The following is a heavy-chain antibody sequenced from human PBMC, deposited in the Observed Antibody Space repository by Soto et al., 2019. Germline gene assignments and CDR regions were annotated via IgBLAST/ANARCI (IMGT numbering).Heavy chain of an antibody. CDR3: ARDIGYSYGRPRLWYFDY. CDR2: IYYSGST. D-gene: IGHD5-18*01. J-gene: IGHJ4*02. Sequence: QVQLQESGPGLVKPSETLSLTCTVSGGSISSYYWSWIRQPPGKGLEWIGYIYYSGSTNYNPSLKSRVTISVDTSKNQFSLKLSSVTAADTAVYYCARDIGYSYGRPRLWYFDYWGQGTLVTVSS. V-gene: IGHV4-59*01. CDR1: GGSISSYY.